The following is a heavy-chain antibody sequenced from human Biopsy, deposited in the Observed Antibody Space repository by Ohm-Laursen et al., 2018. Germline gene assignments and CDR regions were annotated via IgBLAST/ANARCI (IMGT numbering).Heavy chain of an antibody. Sequence: ASVKVSCKASGYTFTSFYMHWVRQAPGQGLEWVGIINPHGGRTRYAQKFQGRVRMTTDTSTTTVYMDLSSLRSEDTAVYYCVLASFDYWGQGTLVTVPS. CDR2: INPHGGRT. CDR3: VLASFDY. J-gene: IGHJ4*02. CDR1: GYTFTSFY. V-gene: IGHV1-46*01.